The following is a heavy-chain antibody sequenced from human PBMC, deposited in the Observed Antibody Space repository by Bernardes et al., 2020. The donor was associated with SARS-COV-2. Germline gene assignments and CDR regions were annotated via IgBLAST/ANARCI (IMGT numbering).Heavy chain of an antibody. CDR2: INHSGST. D-gene: IGHD6-19*01. V-gene: IGHV4-34*01. J-gene: IGHJ4*02. CDR1: GGSFSGYY. CDR3: ARVAFKYSVAGNFDY. Sequence: SETLSLTCAVYGGSFSGYYWSWIRQPPGKGLEWIGEINHSGSTNYNPSLKSRVTISVDTSKNQFSLKLSSVTAADTAVYYCARVAFKYSVAGNFDYWGQGTLVTVSS.